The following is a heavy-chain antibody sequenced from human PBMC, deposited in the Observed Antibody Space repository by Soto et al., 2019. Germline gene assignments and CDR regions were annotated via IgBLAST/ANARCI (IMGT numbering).Heavy chain of an antibody. V-gene: IGHV1-8*01. Sequence: GASVKVSCKASGYTFTSYDINWVRQATGQGLEWMGWMNPNSGNTGYAQKFQGRVTMTRNTSISTAYMELSSLRSEDTAVYYCARVESSTSSRVYCYYMDVWGKGTTVNVSS. CDR1: GYTFTSYD. CDR3: ARVESSTSSRVYCYYMDV. D-gene: IGHD2-2*01. J-gene: IGHJ6*03. CDR2: MNPNSGNT.